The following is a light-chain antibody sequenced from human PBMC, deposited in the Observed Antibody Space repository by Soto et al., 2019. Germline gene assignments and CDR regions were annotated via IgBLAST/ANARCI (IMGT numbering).Light chain of an antibody. CDR1: QSISSY. CDR2: KAS. J-gene: IGKJ1*01. CDR3: QQYNNYWT. V-gene: IGKV1-5*03. Sequence: DIHMTPSPSSLSASVGDRVTITCRASQSISSYLNWYQQKPGKAPKLLISKASSLQSGVPSRFSGSGSGTEFTLTISNLQPDDFATYYCQQYNNYWTFGQGTKVDI.